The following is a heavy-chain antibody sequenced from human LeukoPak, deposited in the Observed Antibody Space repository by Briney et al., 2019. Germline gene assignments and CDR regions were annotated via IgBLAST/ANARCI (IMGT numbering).Heavy chain of an antibody. Sequence: GSLRLSCAASGFTFSSYEMNWVRQAPGKGLEWVSHISSSGSTIYYAASVKGRFTISRDNAKNSLYLQMNSLRAEDTAVYYCATQYSSDSFDYWGQGTLVTVSS. CDR1: GFTFSSYE. CDR2: ISSSGSTI. D-gene: IGHD6-19*01. CDR3: ATQYSSDSFDY. J-gene: IGHJ4*02. V-gene: IGHV3-48*03.